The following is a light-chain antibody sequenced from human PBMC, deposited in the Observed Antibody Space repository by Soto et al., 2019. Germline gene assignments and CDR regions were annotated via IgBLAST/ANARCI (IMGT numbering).Light chain of an antibody. CDR1: SSDVGSYNF. CDR2: EAT. J-gene: IGLJ3*02. V-gene: IGLV2-23*01. CDR3: CSYAGSGTLV. Sequence: QSALTQPASVSGSPGQSISISCTGTSSDVGSYNFVSWYQQHPGKVPKLLVYEATKRPSGVSNRFSGSKSGNTASLTISGLQAEDEADYYCCSYAGSGTLVFGGGTKVTVL.